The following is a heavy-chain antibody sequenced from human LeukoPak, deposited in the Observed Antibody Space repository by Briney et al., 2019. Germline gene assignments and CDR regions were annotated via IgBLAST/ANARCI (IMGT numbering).Heavy chain of an antibody. J-gene: IGHJ4*02. CDR2: INTDGSSL. CDR1: GFTFSSYW. CDR3: ARRINYYDSSGYYYVRYFDS. V-gene: IGHV3-74*01. Sequence: GGSPRLSCAASGFTFSSYWMYWVRQAPGKGPVWVARINTDGSSLNYADSVKGRFTISRDNAKNTLYLQMNSLGAEDTAVYYCARRINYYDSSGYYYVRYFDSWGQGTLVAVSS. D-gene: IGHD3-22*01.